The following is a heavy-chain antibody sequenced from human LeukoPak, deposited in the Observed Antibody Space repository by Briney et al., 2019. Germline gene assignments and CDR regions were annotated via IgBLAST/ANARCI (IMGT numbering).Heavy chain of an antibody. CDR3: TTDPTLI. J-gene: IGHJ3*02. CDR2: IKSKTDGGTT. V-gene: IGHV3-15*01. CDR1: GFTFDENG. Sequence: GGSLRLSCAASGFTFDENGMSWVRQAPGKGLEWVGRIKSKTDGGTTEYAAPVKGRFTISRDDSKNTLYLQMNSLKTEDTAVYYCTTDPTLIWGQGTMVTVSS.